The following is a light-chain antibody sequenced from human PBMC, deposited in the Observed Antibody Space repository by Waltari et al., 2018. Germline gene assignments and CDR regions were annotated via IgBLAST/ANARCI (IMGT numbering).Light chain of an antibody. Sequence: QSALTQPASVSGSPGESLTISCTGPSNDVGNYTLVSWYQQHPDKAPKLIIFEVTKRPSRVSNRFSGSKSGNTASLTISGLQAEDEADYYCCSYAGTTSIYVFGSGTKVTVL. CDR1: SNDVGNYTL. V-gene: IGLV2-23*02. J-gene: IGLJ1*01. CDR3: CSYAGTTSIYV. CDR2: EVT.